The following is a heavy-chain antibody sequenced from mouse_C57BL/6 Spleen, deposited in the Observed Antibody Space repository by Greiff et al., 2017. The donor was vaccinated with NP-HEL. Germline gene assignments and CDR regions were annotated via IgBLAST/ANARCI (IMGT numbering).Heavy chain of an antibody. CDR2: IYPGSGST. Sequence: LQQPGAELVKPGASVKMSCKASGYTFTSYWITWVKQRPGQGLEWIGDIYPGSGSTNYNEKFKSKATLTVDTSSSTAYMQLSSLTSEDSAVYYCAREGGYQYYFDYWGQGTTLTVSS. J-gene: IGHJ2*01. CDR1: GYTFTSYW. CDR3: AREGGYQYYFDY. V-gene: IGHV1-55*01. D-gene: IGHD2-14*01.